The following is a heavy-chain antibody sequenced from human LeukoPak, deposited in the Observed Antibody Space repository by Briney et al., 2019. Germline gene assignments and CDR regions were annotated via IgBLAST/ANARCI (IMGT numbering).Heavy chain of an antibody. V-gene: IGHV3-23*01. CDR3: ARAGCHGVCPSYYYYYGMDV. J-gene: IGHJ6*02. CDR1: GFTFSSYA. Sequence: GGSLRLSCAASGFTFSSYAMSWVRQAPGKGLEWVSAISGSGGSTYYADFVKGRFTISRDNAKNSLYLQMNSLRDEDTAVYYCARAGCHGVCPSYYYYYGMDVWGQGTTVTVSS. D-gene: IGHD2-8*01. CDR2: ISGSGGST.